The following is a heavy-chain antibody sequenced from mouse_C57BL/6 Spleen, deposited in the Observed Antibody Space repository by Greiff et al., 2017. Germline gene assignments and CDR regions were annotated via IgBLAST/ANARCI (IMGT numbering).Heavy chain of an antibody. V-gene: IGHV1-53*01. D-gene: IGHD1-1*01. CDR2: INPSNGGT. CDR1: GYTFTSYW. CDR3: ARGDYGSSYKDY. J-gene: IGHJ2*01. Sequence: QVHVKQPGTELVKPGASVKLSCKASGYTFTSYWMHWVKQRPGQGLEWIGNINPSNGGTNYNEKFKSKATLTVDKSSSTAYMQLSSLTSEDSAVYYCARGDYGSSYKDYWGQGTTLTVSS.